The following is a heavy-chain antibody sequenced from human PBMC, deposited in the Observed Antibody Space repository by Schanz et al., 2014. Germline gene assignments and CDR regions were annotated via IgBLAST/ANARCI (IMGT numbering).Heavy chain of an antibody. Sequence: QAQLVESGGGVVQPGRSLRLSCAASGFAFRSYAMHWVRQAPGKGLEWAALISHDGNNKHYVDSVEGRFTISRDNSKSMLFLEMSSLRVEDTAVYYCAKDMHKDYGGKPQAFDIWGQGTMVTVS. J-gene: IGHJ3*02. V-gene: IGHV3-30-3*01. CDR2: ISHDGNNK. D-gene: IGHD4-17*01. CDR1: GFAFRSYA. CDR3: AKDMHKDYGGKPQAFDI.